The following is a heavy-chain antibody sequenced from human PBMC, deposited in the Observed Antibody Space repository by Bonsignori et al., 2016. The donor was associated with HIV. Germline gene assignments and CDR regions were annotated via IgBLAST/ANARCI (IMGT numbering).Heavy chain of an antibody. CDR3: ARGLAVAAYYYMDL. Sequence: RQAPGKGLEWIGEINHSGSTNYNPSLKSRVTISVDTSKNQFSLKMRSVTAADTAVYYCARGLAVAAYYYMDLWGKGTTVTVSS. V-gene: IGHV4-34*01. D-gene: IGHD6-13*01. CDR2: INHSGST. J-gene: IGHJ6*03.